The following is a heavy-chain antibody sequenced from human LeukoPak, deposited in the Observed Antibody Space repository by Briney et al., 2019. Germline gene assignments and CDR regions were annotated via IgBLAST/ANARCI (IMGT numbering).Heavy chain of an antibody. J-gene: IGHJ3*02. CDR3: AAVTNYYDSSGYAFDI. V-gene: IGHV1-18*01. CDR2: ISAYNGNT. Sequence: AASVKVSCKASGYTFTSYGISWVRQAPGQGLEWMGWISAYNGNTNYAQKLQGRVTMTTDTSTSTAYMELSSLRSEDTAVYYCAAVTNYYDSSGYAFDIWGQGTMVTVSS. CDR1: GYTFTSYG. D-gene: IGHD3-22*01.